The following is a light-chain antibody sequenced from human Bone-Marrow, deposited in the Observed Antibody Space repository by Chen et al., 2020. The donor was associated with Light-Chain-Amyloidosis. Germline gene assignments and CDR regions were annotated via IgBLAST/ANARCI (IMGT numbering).Light chain of an antibody. Sequence: DIQLTQSPSSLSASVGDRFTITCRASQVITNTVAWYQQKPGKAPKLLLYAASRLQSGVPSRFSGSESGTEYTLTISSLQPEDFATYYCQQYYTTPWTFGQGTKVEIK. V-gene: IGKV1-NL1*01. CDR1: QVITNT. J-gene: IGKJ1*01. CDR2: AAS. CDR3: QQYYTTPWT.